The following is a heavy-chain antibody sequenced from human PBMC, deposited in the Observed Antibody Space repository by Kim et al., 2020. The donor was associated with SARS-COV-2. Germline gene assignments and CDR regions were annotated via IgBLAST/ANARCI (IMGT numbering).Heavy chain of an antibody. J-gene: IGHJ6*02. D-gene: IGHD5-18*01. CDR3: AKGYSYSGMDV. Sequence: TSHADSVKGRFTSSRDNPKNPLYLQMNSLRADDTALYYCAKGYSYSGMDVWGQGTTVTVSS. CDR2: T. V-gene: IGHV3-23*01.